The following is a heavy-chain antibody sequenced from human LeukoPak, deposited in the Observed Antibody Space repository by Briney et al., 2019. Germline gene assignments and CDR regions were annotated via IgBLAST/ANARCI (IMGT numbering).Heavy chain of an antibody. Sequence: GGSLRLSCAASGFTFSSYSMNWVRQAPGKGLEWVSSISSSSSHIYYADSVKGRFTVSRDNAKNSLYLQMNSLRAEDTAVYYCARAYSSGCNWGQGTLVTVSS. J-gene: IGHJ4*02. V-gene: IGHV3-21*01. CDR3: ARAYSSGCN. CDR2: ISSSSSHI. D-gene: IGHD6-25*01. CDR1: GFTFSSYS.